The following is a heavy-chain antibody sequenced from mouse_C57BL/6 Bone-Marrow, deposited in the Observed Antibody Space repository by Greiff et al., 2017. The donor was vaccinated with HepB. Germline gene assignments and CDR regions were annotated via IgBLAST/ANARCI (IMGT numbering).Heavy chain of an antibody. CDR1: GYTFTSYW. D-gene: IGHD2-3*01. CDR2: IDPSDSYT. J-gene: IGHJ3*01. V-gene: IGHV1-69*01. CDR3: AREVDGYYLAWFAY. Sequence: QVQLQQPGAELVMPGASVKLSCKASGYTFTSYWMHWVKQRPGQGLEWIGEIDPSDSYTKYNQKFKGKSTLTVDKSSSTAYLQLSSLTSEDSAVYYCAREVDGYYLAWFAYWGQGTLVTVSA.